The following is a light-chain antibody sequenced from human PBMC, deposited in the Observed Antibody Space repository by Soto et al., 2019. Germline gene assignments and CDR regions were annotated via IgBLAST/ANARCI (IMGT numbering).Light chain of an antibody. CDR2: EVS. V-gene: IGLV2-14*01. CDR1: SSDVGGYKY. CDR3: SSHTSSSTLV. Sequence: QSVLTQPASVSGSPGQSITISCTGSSSDVGGYKYVSWYQQYPGKAPKLMIYEVSNRPSGVSNRFSGSKSGNTASLTISGLQAEDEGDYYCSSHTSSSTLVFGGGTKLTVL. J-gene: IGLJ2*01.